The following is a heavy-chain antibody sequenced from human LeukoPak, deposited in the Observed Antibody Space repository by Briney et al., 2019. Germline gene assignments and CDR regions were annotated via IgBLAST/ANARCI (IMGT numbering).Heavy chain of an antibody. Sequence: ASVKVSCEVSGYTLTELSMHWVRQAPGKGLEWMGGFGPEDGETIYAQKFQGRVTMTEDTSTDTAYMELSSLRSEDTAVYYCATRWELLEWFDPWGQGTLVTVSS. CDR1: GYTLTELS. CDR2: FGPEDGET. D-gene: IGHD1-26*01. V-gene: IGHV1-24*01. CDR3: ATRWELLEWFDP. J-gene: IGHJ5*02.